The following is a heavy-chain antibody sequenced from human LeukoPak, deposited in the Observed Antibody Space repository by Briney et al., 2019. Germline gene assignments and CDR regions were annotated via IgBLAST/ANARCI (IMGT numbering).Heavy chain of an antibody. V-gene: IGHV1-46*01. CDR1: GYTFTNYY. D-gene: IGHD1-26*01. Sequence: ASVKVSCKASGYTFTNYYMHWVRQAPGQGLEWMGVFNPSGGSTTYAQKFQGRVTMTRDMSTSTVYMELSSLRSEDTAVYYCARLARYSWSPISPLYYYYYMDVWGKGTTVTVSS. J-gene: IGHJ6*03. CDR3: ARLARYSWSPISPLYYYYYMDV. CDR2: FNPSGGST.